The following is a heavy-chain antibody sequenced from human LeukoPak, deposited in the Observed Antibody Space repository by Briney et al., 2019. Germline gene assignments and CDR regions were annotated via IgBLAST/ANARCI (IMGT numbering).Heavy chain of an antibody. CDR1: GYTFTGYY. J-gene: IGHJ4*02. Sequence: GASVKVSCKASGYTFTGYYMHWVRQAPGQGLEWMGGIIPIFGTANYAQKFQGRVTITADESTSTAYMELSSLRSEDTAVYYCARGPSGYDLGFGYWGQGTLVTVSS. V-gene: IGHV1-69*13. CDR3: ARGPSGYDLGFGY. CDR2: IIPIFGTA. D-gene: IGHD5-12*01.